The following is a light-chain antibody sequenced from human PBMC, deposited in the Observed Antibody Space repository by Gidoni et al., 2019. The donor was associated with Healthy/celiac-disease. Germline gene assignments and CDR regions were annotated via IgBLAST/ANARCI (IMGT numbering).Light chain of an antibody. CDR1: QSISSY. J-gene: IGKJ4*01. CDR2: AAS. Sequence: DIQLTQSPSFLSASVGDRVTITCRASQSISSYLAWYQQKPGKAPQLLIYAASSLQSGVPSRFSGSGSGTEFTLTIISLQPDDFATYYCQQLNSYRLTFGGGTKVEIK. CDR3: QQLNSYRLT. V-gene: IGKV1-9*01.